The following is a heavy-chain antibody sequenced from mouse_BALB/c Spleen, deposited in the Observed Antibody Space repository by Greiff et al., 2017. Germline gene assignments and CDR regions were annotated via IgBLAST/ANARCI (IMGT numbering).Heavy chain of an antibody. CDR1: GFNIKDTY. V-gene: IGHV14-3*02. CDR2: IDPANGNT. D-gene: IGHD2-4*01. CDR3: ARDVIYYDYAWFAY. Sequence: EVQLQQPGAELVRPGASVKLSCTASGFNIKDTYMHWVKQRPEQGLEWIGRIDPANGNTKYDPKFQGKATITADTSSNTAYLQLSSLTSEDTAVYYCARDVIYYDYAWFAYWGQGTLVTVSA. J-gene: IGHJ3*01.